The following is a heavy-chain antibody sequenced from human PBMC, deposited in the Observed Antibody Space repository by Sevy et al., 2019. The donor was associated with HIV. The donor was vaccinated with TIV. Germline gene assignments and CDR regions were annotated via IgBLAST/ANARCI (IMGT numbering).Heavy chain of an antibody. CDR1: GYTFTGYY. CDR2: INPNSGGT. V-gene: IGHV1-2*02. J-gene: IGHJ4*02. Sequence: ASVKVSCKTSGYTFTGYYMHWVRQAPGQGLEWMGWINPNSGGTNYAQKFQGRVTMTRDTSISTAYMELSRLRSDDPAVYYCARDCRNYYDSSGYYYVDYWGQGTLVTVSS. D-gene: IGHD3-22*01. CDR3: ARDCRNYYDSSGYYYVDY.